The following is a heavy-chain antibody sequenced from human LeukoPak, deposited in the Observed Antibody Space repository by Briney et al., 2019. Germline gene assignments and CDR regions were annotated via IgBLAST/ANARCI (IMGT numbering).Heavy chain of an antibody. J-gene: IGHJ4*02. V-gene: IGHV3-30*02. Sequence: GGSLRLSCAASGFTSSSYGMHWVRQVPGKGLEWVAFIRYDGSNKYYADSVKGRFTISRDNSKNTLYLQMGSLRAEDMAVYYCARAAPYCGGDCYPDWGQGTLVTASS. CDR1: GFTSSSYG. CDR3: ARAAPYCGGDCYPD. D-gene: IGHD2-21*02. CDR2: IRYDGSNK.